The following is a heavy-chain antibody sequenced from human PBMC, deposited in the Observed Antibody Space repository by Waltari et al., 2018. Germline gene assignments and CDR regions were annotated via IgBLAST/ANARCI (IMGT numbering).Heavy chain of an antibody. CDR1: GPSVSSYW. CDR3: AREGGNYGY. D-gene: IGHD1-26*01. Sequence: EVQLVESGGGLVQPGRSLSLSWAAAGPSVSSYWVTWVRQAPGKGLEWVANIKHDGSEKYYVDSVKGRFTISRDNAKNSLFLQMNSLRAEDTAVYYCAREGGNYGYWGQGTLVTVSS. J-gene: IGHJ4*02. CDR2: IKHDGSEK. V-gene: IGHV3-7*04.